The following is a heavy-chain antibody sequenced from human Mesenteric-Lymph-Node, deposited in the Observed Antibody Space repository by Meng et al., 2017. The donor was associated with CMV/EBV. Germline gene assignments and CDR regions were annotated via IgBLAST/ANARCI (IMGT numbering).Heavy chain of an antibody. CDR3: ARDFRSSSSYTHFDY. CDR1: GGTFTNYA. V-gene: IGHV1-69*10. J-gene: IGHJ4*02. D-gene: IGHD6-6*01. Sequence: SVKVSCKASGGTFTNYAISWVRQAPGQGLEWMGGIVPSLGLANYAQKFQGTVSMTADKSTSTAYLELSSLRSEDTAVYYCARDFRSSSSYTHFDYWGQGTLVTVSS. CDR2: IVPSLGLA.